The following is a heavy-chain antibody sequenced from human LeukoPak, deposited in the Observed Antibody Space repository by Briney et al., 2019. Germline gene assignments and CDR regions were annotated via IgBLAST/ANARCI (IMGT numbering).Heavy chain of an antibody. J-gene: IGHJ1*01. Sequence: GGSLRLSCAASGFTSSNYWMHWVRQAPGKGLVWVSRNKSDGNTNYAESLKRRFTISRDNTKNTVSLQMNSLRAEDTGVYYYARAPSESGGYYPEYFRHWGQGTLVTVSS. V-gene: IGHV3-74*01. CDR2: NKSDGNT. CDR1: GFTSSNYW. CDR3: ARAPSESGGYYPEYFRH. D-gene: IGHD3-22*01.